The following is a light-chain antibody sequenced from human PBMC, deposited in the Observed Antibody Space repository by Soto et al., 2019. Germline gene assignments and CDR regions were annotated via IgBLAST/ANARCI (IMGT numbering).Light chain of an antibody. CDR1: RDVGSD. CDR2: AAS. J-gene: IGKJ1*01. V-gene: IGKV1-6*01. Sequence: QMTQSPFSVSASVGEKILITCRASRDVGSDVSWYQQKPGQAPKLLIYAASNLYTGVPSRFSGSRSGTEFTLTISSLQPEDFASYYCLQDYGESWTFGQGTKVDIK. CDR3: LQDYGESWT.